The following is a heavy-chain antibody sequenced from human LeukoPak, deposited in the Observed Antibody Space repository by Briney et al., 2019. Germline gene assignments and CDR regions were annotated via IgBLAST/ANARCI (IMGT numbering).Heavy chain of an antibody. V-gene: IGHV3-21*01. J-gene: IGHJ5*02. CDR2: ISSSSSYI. D-gene: IGHD2-2*01. CDR3: ARDRDIVVVPAILGWFDP. Sequence: GGSLRLSCAASGFTFSRYSMNWVRQAPGMGLEWVSSISSSSSYIYYADSVKGRFTISRDNAKNSLYLQMNSLRAEDTAVYYCARDRDIVVVPAILGWFDPWGQGTLVTVSS. CDR1: GFTFSRYS.